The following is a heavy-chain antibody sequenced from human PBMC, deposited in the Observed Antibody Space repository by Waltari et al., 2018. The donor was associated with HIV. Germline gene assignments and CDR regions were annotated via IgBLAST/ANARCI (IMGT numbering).Heavy chain of an antibody. CDR2: KSSSSRYI. CDR1: GLSLCSYS. D-gene: IGHD6-13*01. J-gene: IGHJ6*02. V-gene: IGHV3-21*05. Sequence: EVQLVESGGGLVKPGGSMRVSCADSGLSLCSYSIHWVRQAPGKGLEVVSYKSSSSRYIYYADSVKGLFTSSRDKAKNALYLQMNSLRVEDTAVYYCANSGGIGPYGMDVWGQGTTVTVSS. CDR3: ANSGGIGPYGMDV.